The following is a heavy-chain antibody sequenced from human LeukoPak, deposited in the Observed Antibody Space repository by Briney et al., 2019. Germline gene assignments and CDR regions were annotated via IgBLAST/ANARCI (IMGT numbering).Heavy chain of an antibody. Sequence: PGGSLRLSCAASGFTFSSYAIHWVRQAPGKGLEWVAVVSFHGTDKFYADSVKGRFTISRDNSKNTLYLQMNSLIPEDTAVYYCARAVPSRQAIDYWGQGTLVTVSS. V-gene: IGHV3-30*04. CDR2: VSFHGTDK. CDR1: GFTFSSYA. J-gene: IGHJ4*02. CDR3: ARAVPSRQAIDY.